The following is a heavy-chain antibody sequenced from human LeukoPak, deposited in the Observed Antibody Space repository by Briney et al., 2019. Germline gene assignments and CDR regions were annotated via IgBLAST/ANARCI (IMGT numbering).Heavy chain of an antibody. J-gene: IGHJ4*02. V-gene: IGHV3-21*01. CDR3: ASGAWGLPGLMDY. CDR1: GLTFRSYT. CDR2: ISGGSRYI. D-gene: IGHD1-26*01. Sequence: PGGSLRLSCAASGLTFRSYTMNWVRQAPGKGLEWVSSISGGSRYIYYADSVKGRFTISRDNAKNSLYLQMNSLRADDTAVYYCASGAWGLPGLMDYWGQGTLVTVSS.